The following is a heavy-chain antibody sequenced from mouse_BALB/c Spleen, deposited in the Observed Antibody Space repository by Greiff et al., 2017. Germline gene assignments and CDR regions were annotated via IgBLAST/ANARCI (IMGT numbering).Heavy chain of an antibody. CDR1: GYTFTSYW. CDR2: INPSTGYT. V-gene: IGHV1-7*01. Sequence: VQLQQSGAELAKPGASVKMSCKASGYTFTSYWMHWVKQRPGQGLEWIGYINPSTGYTEYNQKFKDKATLTADKSSSTAYMQLSSLTSEDSAVYYCARPPYGSSPYYFDYWGQGTTLTVSS. J-gene: IGHJ2*01. D-gene: IGHD1-1*01. CDR3: ARPPYGSSPYYFDY.